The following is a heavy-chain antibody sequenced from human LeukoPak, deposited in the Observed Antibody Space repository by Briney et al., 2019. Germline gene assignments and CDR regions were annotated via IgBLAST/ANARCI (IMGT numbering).Heavy chain of an antibody. V-gene: IGHV3-48*01. D-gene: IGHD6-19*01. CDR3: ASPFAYTSGWSCGY. J-gene: IGHJ4*02. CDR1: GFTFSSYS. CDR2: ISSSSSSI. Sequence: PGGSLRLSCAASGFTFSSYSMNWVRQAPGKGLEWVSYISSSSSSIYYADSVKGRFTISRDNAKNSLYLRMNSLRAEDTAVYYCASPFAYTSGWSCGYWGQGTLVTVSS.